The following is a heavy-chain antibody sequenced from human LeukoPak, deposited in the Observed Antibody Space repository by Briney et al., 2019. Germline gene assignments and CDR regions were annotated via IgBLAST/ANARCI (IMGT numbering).Heavy chain of an antibody. D-gene: IGHD3-9*01. Sequence: SETLSLTCAVYGGSFSGYYWSWIRQPPGKGLEWIGEINHSESTNYNPSLKSRVTISVDTSKNQFSLKLSSVTAADTAVYYCARVLRYFDWLLSPWGQGTLVTVSS. CDR2: INHSEST. CDR1: GGSFSGYY. CDR3: ARVLRYFDWLLSP. J-gene: IGHJ5*02. V-gene: IGHV4-34*01.